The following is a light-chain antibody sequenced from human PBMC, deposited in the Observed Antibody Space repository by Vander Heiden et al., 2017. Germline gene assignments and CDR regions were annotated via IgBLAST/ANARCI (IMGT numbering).Light chain of an antibody. J-gene: IGKJ1*01. CDR2: GAS. CDR1: QSINNF. V-gene: IGKV3-11*01. CDR3: QQRNSWPRT. Sequence: EVVLTQSPVTLSLSPGERATLSCRTSQSINNFLAWYQHKPGQAPRLLIYGASHRAAGIPARFSGSGSGTDFTLTISSLEPEDFAVYYCQQRNSWPRTFGQGTKVEI.